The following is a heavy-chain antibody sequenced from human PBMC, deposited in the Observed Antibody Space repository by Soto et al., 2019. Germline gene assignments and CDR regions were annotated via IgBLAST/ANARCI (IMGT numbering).Heavy chain of an antibody. V-gene: IGHV4-61*01. CDR1: RGSVSSPSYY. D-gene: IGHD3-22*01. CDR3: ARVENDSSGYPKKSFDY. Sequence: SETLSLTCTVSRGSVSSPSYYWSWIRQPPGKGLEWIGYISYSGRTNYSPSLRSRVTMSSDTSKNQFSLKVTSVTAAGTAVYYCARVENDSSGYPKKSFDYWGQGTLVTVSS. J-gene: IGHJ4*02. CDR2: ISYSGRT.